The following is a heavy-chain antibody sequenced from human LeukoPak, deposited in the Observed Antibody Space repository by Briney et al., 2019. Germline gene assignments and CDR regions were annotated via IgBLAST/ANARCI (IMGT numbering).Heavy chain of an antibody. V-gene: IGHV1-2*02. CDR2: INPNSGGT. J-gene: IGHJ5*02. CDR1: GYTFTGYY. Sequence: EASVNVSCKASGYTFTGYYMHWVRQAPGQGLEWVGSINPNSGGTNYAQKFQGRVTMTRDTSISTAYMELSRLRSDDTAVYYCARDFYCGGECCVNWFDPWGQGTLVTVSS. CDR3: ARDFYCGGECCVNWFDP. D-gene: IGHD2-21*01.